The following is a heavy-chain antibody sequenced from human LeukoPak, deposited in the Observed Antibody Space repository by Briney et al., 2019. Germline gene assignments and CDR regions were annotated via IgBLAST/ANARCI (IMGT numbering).Heavy chain of an antibody. J-gene: IGHJ3*02. D-gene: IGHD2-8*02. CDR2: ISWNSGSI. V-gene: IGHV3-9*03. Sequence: GGSLRLSCAASGFTFDDYAMHWVRQAPGKGLEWVSGISWNSGSIGYADSVKGRFTISRDNAKNSLYLQMNSLRAEDMALYYCAKDEFVASDFTGAFDIWGQGTMVTVS. CDR3: AKDEFVASDFTGAFDI. CDR1: GFTFDDYA.